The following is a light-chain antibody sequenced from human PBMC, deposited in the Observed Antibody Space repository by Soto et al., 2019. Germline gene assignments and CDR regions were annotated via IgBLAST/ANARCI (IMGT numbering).Light chain of an antibody. J-gene: IGKJ1*01. Sequence: EIVLTHSPGTLSLSPGERATLSFRASQSVSSSYLAWYQQKPGQAPRLLIYGASTRATGVPARFSGSGSGTEFTLTISSLQSEDFAVYYCQQYNDWWTFGQGTKVDIK. CDR1: QSVSSSY. CDR2: GAS. V-gene: IGKV3-15*01. CDR3: QQYNDWWT.